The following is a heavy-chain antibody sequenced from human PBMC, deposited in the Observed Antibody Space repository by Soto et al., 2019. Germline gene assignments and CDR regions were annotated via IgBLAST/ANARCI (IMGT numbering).Heavy chain of an antibody. Sequence: QVQLVQSGAEVKKPGASVKVSCKASGYTFTSYDITWVRQATGQGLEWMGWMNPNSGNTGYAQKFQGRVTMTRNTSISTAYMALSSLRSEDTAVYYCARERSSGSYPSPDYWGQGTLVTVSS. CDR2: MNPNSGNT. V-gene: IGHV1-8*01. CDR1: GYTFTSYD. CDR3: ARERSSGSYPSPDY. J-gene: IGHJ4*02. D-gene: IGHD3-10*01.